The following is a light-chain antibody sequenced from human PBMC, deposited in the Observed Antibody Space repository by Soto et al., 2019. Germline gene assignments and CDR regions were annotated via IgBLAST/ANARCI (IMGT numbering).Light chain of an antibody. J-gene: IGKJ1*01. CDR3: QQYGSSPSWT. CDR1: QRVSCSY. CDR2: GAS. V-gene: IGKV3-20*01. Sequence: ELALTQSPGTLSLSPGERATLSCRAGQRVSCSYLASYQQKPGQAPRPLIYGASSRATVIPDRFSGSGSGTDFTLTISRLEPEDFAVYYCQQYGSSPSWTFGQGTKVDIK.